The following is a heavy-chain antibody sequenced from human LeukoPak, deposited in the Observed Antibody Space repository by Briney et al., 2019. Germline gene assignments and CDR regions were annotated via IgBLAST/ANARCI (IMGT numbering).Heavy chain of an antibody. D-gene: IGHD3-22*01. Sequence: GASVKVSCKVSGYTFTEVSIHWVRQAPGKGLEWMGGYDPEDRKTIYAQKFQGRVTMTRDTSISTAYMELSRLRSDDTAVYYCARPYYYDSSGYYRPHDAFDIWGQGTMVTVSS. V-gene: IGHV1-24*01. J-gene: IGHJ3*02. CDR2: YDPEDRKT. CDR3: ARPYYYDSSGYYRPHDAFDI. CDR1: GYTFTEVS.